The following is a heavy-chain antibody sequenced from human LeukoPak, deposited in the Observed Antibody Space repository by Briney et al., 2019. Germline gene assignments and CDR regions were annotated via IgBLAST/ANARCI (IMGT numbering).Heavy chain of an antibody. CDR1: GGSISSGGYS. CDR2: IYHSGST. V-gene: IGHV4-30-2*01. Sequence: SETLSLTCAVSGGSISSGGYSWSWIRQPPGKGLEWIGYIYHSGSTYYNPSLKSRVTISVDRSKNQFSLKLSSVTAADTAVYYCARAYYDSSGYDAFDIRGQGTMVTVSS. CDR3: ARAYYDSSGYDAFDI. D-gene: IGHD3-22*01. J-gene: IGHJ3*02.